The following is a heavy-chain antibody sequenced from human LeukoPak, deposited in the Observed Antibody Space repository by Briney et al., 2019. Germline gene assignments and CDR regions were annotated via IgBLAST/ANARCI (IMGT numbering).Heavy chain of an antibody. CDR1: GFTFSSYA. V-gene: IGHV3-23*01. Sequence: GGSLRLSCAASGFTFSSYAMSWVRQAPGKGLEWVSAISGSGYSTYYADSVKGRFTISRDNSKNTLYLQMNSQRVEDTAVYYCAKNLSMAGFDYWGQGTLVTVSS. J-gene: IGHJ4*02. CDR3: AKNLSMAGFDY. D-gene: IGHD6-19*01. CDR2: ISGSGYST.